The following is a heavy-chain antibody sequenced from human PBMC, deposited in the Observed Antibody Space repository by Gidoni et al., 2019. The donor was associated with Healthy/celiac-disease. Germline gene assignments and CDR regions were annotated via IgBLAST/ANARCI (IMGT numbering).Heavy chain of an antibody. CDR1: GFSFRNAW. CDR2: IKSKTDGGTT. CDR3: TTVLYCSGTSCHED. V-gene: IGHV3-15*01. J-gene: IGHJ4*02. Sequence: EVQLVESGGGLVKPGGSLRLSCAASGFSFRNAWMSWVRQAPGKGLEWVGRIKSKTDGGTTDYAAPVKGRFTISRDDSKNTLYLQMNTLKTEDTAVYYCTTVLYCSGTSCHEDWGQGTLVTVSS. D-gene: IGHD2-2*01.